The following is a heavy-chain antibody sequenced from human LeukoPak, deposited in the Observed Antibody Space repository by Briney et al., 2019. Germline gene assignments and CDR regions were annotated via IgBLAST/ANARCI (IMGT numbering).Heavy chain of an antibody. Sequence: PGGSLGLSCAASGFPFCSYAIHWVRQAPGKGLEWVGVISYDGSKKYYADSVKGRSTISRDKSKNTLCLQMNSLKAEDTAVYYCARGLYDSSGDPLMDYWGQGTLVTVSS. CDR2: ISYDGSKK. CDR1: GFPFCSYA. V-gene: IGHV3-30*04. D-gene: IGHD3-22*01. CDR3: ARGLYDSSGDPLMDY. J-gene: IGHJ4*02.